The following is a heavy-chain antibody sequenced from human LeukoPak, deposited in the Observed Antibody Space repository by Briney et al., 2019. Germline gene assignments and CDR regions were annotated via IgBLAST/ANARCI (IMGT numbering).Heavy chain of an antibody. CDR2: INPNSGGT. Sequence: GASVKVSCKASGYTFTGYYMHWVRQAPGQGLEWMGWINPNSGGTNYAQKFQGWVTMTRDTSTSTAYMELRSLRSDDTAVYYCARAGYDLLTLAPDPANDYWGQGTLVTVSS. CDR3: ARAGYDLLTLAPDPANDY. D-gene: IGHD3-9*01. V-gene: IGHV1-2*04. J-gene: IGHJ4*02. CDR1: GYTFTGYY.